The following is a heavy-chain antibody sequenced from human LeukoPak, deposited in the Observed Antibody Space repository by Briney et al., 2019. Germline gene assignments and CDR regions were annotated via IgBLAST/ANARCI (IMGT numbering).Heavy chain of an antibody. V-gene: IGHV1-2*02. Sequence: GASVKVSCKASGYTFTGYYMHWVRQAPGQGLEWMGWINPNSGGTNYAQKFQDRVTMTRDTSITTAHMELSSLTSDDTAVYYCARGWGSSSWYPVDSWGQGTLVTVSS. CDR3: ARGWGSSSWYPVDS. D-gene: IGHD6-13*01. J-gene: IGHJ4*02. CDR2: INPNSGGT. CDR1: GYTFTGYY.